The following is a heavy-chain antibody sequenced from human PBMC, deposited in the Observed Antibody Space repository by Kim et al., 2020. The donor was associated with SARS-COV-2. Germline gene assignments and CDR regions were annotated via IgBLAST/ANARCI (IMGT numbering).Heavy chain of an antibody. Sequence: GGSLRLSCAASGFTFSSYEMNWVRQAPGKGLEWVSYISSSGSTIYYADSVKGRFTISRDNAKNSLYLQMNSLRAEDTAVYYCARVTGGYYHTYFDYWGQGTLVTVSS. CDR2: ISSSGSTI. V-gene: IGHV3-48*03. CDR1: GFTFSSYE. J-gene: IGHJ4*02. CDR3: ARVTGGYYHTYFDY. D-gene: IGHD3-22*01.